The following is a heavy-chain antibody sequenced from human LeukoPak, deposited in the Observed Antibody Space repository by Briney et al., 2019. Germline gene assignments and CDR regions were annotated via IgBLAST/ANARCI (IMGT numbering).Heavy chain of an antibody. CDR3: ARGIRRGVTASDI. D-gene: IGHD3-10*01. CDR2: IYTSGSP. Sequence: SETLSLTCAVYGGSFSGYYWSWIRQSAGKGLEWIGRIYTSGSPNYNPSLKSRVTMSVDTSTNQFALILSSVTAADTAVYYCARGIRRGVTASDIWGQGTMVTVSS. J-gene: IGHJ3*02. V-gene: IGHV4-59*10. CDR1: GGSFSGYY.